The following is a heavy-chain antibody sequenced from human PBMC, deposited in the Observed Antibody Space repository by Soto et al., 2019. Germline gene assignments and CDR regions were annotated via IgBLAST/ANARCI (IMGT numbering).Heavy chain of an antibody. CDR1: GFNFSNYY. CDR2: MSGSANTI. J-gene: IGHJ4*02. Sequence: GGSLRLSCAASGFNFSNYYMVWIRQGPGKGLEWVAYMSGSANTIHYADSVKGRFTISRDNAKNLLYLQMNSLRAEDTAVYYFARESELELLGFWGQGTLVTVSS. D-gene: IGHD1-7*01. V-gene: IGHV3-11*04. CDR3: ARESELELLGF.